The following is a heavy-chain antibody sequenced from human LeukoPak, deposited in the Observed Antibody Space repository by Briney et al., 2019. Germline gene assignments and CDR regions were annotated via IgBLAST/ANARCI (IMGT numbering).Heavy chain of an antibody. CDR3: ARAARNGSYPDAFDI. V-gene: IGHV3-13*01. J-gene: IGHJ3*02. CDR2: IGTAGDT. D-gene: IGHD1-26*01. Sequence: PGGSLRLSCAASGFTFSSYDMHWVRQATGKGLEWVSAIGTAGDTYYPGSVKGRFTISRENAKNSLYLQMNSLRAGDTAVYYCARAARNGSYPDAFDIWGQGTMVTVSS. CDR1: GFTFSSYD.